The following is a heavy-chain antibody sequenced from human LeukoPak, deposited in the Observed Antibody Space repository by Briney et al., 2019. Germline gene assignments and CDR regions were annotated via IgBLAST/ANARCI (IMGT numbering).Heavy chain of an antibody. CDR2: IFYSGTT. CDR3: ARVLRGGCFYFEY. V-gene: IGHV4-39*01. CDR1: GGSISSSSYY. D-gene: IGHD2-8*01. Sequence: PSETLSLTCTVSGGSISSSSYYWGRIRQPPGKGLEWIGNIFYSGTTYYNPSLMSRVTISLDTSKNQFSLKMRSVTAADTAVYYCARVLRGGCFYFEYWGERTRGTVSS. J-gene: IGHJ4*02.